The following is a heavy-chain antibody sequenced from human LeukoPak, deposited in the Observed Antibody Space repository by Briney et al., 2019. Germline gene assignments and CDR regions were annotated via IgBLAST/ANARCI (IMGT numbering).Heavy chain of an antibody. CDR1: GGSFSRYY. CDR2: INHSGST. Sequence: PSETLSLTCAVYGGSFSRYYWSWIRQPPGKGLEWIGEINHSGSTNYNPSLKSRVTISVDTSKNQFSLKLSSVTAADTAVYYCARGRLVGIRQLSKAAACYKDNDAFDIWGQGTMVTVSS. D-gene: IGHD6-13*01. V-gene: IGHV4-34*01. J-gene: IGHJ3*02. CDR3: ARGRLVGIRQLSKAAACYKDNDAFDI.